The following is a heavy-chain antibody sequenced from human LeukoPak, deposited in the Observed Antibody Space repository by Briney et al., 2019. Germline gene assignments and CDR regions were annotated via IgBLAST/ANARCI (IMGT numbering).Heavy chain of an antibody. CDR2: IYYSGST. CDR1: GGSISSYY. CDR3: ATTSYYYGSGSIHAFDI. V-gene: IGHV4-59*08. D-gene: IGHD3-10*01. Sequence: PSETLSLTCTDSGGSISSYYWSWIRQPPGKGLEWIGYIYYSGSTNYNPSLKSRVTISVDTSKNQFSLKLSSVTAADTAVYYCATTSYYYGSGSIHAFDIWGQGTMVTVSS. J-gene: IGHJ3*02.